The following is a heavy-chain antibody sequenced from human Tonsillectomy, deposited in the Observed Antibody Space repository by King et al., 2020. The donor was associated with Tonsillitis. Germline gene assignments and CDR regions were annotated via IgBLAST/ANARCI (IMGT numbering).Heavy chain of an antibody. CDR1: GFTYDDYG. J-gene: IGHJ3*02. V-gene: IGHV3-20*01. CDR3: VRPLRDFDAFDS. Sequence: EVQLVESGGGVVRPGGSLRLPCAASGFTYDDYGMSWVRQAPGKGLEWVSGINWNGGSTGYADSVKGRFTISRDNAKNSLDLQMNSLRAEDTALYHCVRPLRDFDAFDSWGQGTMVIVSS. CDR2: INWNGGST.